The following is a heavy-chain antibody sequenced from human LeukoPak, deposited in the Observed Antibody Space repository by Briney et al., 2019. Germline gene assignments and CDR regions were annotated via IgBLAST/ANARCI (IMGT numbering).Heavy chain of an antibody. D-gene: IGHD6-13*01. CDR2: IYYRGST. CDR1: GSSISSYY. V-gene: IGHV4-59*01. J-gene: IGHJ4*02. Sequence: SETLSLTCTVSGSSISSYYWSWIRQPPGKGLEWIGYIYYRGSTDYNPSLKSRVTISVDTSKNQFSLKLSSVTAADTAVYYCASMYSSTWYYFDYWGQGTLVTVSS. CDR3: ASMYSSTWYYFDY.